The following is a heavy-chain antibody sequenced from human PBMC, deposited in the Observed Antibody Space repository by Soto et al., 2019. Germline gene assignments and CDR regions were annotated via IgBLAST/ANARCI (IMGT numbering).Heavy chain of an antibody. V-gene: IGHV3-48*02. CDR3: ARGAHYYDSSGPEGEGY. J-gene: IGHJ4*02. D-gene: IGHD3-22*01. CDR2: ISSSSSTI. Sequence: GVLRLSCAASGFTFSSYSMNWVRQAPGKGLEWVSYISSSSSTIYYADSVKGRFTISRDNAKNSLYLQMNSLRDEDTAVYYCARGAHYYDSSGPEGEGYWGQGTLVTV. CDR1: GFTFSSYS.